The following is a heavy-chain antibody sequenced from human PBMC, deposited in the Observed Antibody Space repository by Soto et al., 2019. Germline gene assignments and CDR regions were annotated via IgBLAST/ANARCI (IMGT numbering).Heavy chain of an antibody. D-gene: IGHD6-6*01. J-gene: IGHJ3*02. CDR1: GFTFSSYW. CDR2: IKQDGSEK. V-gene: IGHV3-7*01. CDR3: ARDSGVSRGSSSSIYAFDI. Sequence: GGSLRLSCAASGFTFSSYWMSWVRQAPGKGLEWVANIKQDGSEKYYVDSVKGRFTISRDNAKNSLYLQMNSLRAEDTAVYYCARDSGVSRGSSSSIYAFDIWGQGTMVTVSS.